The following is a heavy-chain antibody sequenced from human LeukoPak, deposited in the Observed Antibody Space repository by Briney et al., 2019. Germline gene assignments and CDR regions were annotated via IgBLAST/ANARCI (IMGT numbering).Heavy chain of an antibody. J-gene: IGHJ3*02. CDR1: GYTLTELS. CDR2: FDPEDGET. CDR3: ATVSCSSTSCSGDAFDI. V-gene: IGHV1-24*01. Sequence: ASVTVSCTVSGYTLTELSMHWVRQAPGKGLEWMGGFDPEDGETIYAQKFQGRVTMTEDTSTDTAYMELSSLRSEDTAVYYCATVSCSSTSCSGDAFDIWGQGTMVTVSS. D-gene: IGHD2-2*01.